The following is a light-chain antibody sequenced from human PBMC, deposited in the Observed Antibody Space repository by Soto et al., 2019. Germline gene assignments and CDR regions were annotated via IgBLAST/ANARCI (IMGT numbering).Light chain of an antibody. CDR1: QGISSY. CDR3: QQYYSYPWT. V-gene: IGKV1-8*01. J-gene: IGKJ1*01. Sequence: AIRMTQSPSSLAASTGDRVTITCRASQGISSYLAWYQQEPGKAPKLLIYAASTLQSGVPSRFSGSGSGTDFTLTISCLQSEDFATYYYQQYYSYPWTLGQGTEVEIK. CDR2: AAS.